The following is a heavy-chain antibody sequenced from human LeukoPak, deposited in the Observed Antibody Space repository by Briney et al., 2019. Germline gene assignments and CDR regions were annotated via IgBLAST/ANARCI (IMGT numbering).Heavy chain of an antibody. Sequence: GGSLRLSCTASGFTFSDYWMNWVRQAPGKGLEWVSYISSSSSTIYYADSVKGRFTISRDNSKNTLSLQMDGLRAEDTAVYYCAKESPYTSPRNYYFDYWGQGTLVTVCS. D-gene: IGHD1-14*01. CDR1: GFTFSDYW. CDR2: ISSSSSTI. V-gene: IGHV3-48*01. J-gene: IGHJ4*02. CDR3: AKESPYTSPRNYYFDY.